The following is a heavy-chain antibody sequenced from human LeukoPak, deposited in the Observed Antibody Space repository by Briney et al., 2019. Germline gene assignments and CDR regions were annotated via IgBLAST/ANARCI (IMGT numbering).Heavy chain of an antibody. J-gene: IGHJ4*02. CDR1: GGSISSGGYY. CDR3: ASTSRPGIVATIAFDY. CDR2: IYYSGST. D-gene: IGHD5-12*01. Sequence: PSETLSLTCTVSGGSISSGGYYWSWIRQHPGKGLEWIGYIYYSGSTYYNPSLKSRVTISVDTSKNQFSLKLSSVTAADTAVYYCASTSRPGIVATIAFDYWGQGTLVTVSS. V-gene: IGHV4-31*03.